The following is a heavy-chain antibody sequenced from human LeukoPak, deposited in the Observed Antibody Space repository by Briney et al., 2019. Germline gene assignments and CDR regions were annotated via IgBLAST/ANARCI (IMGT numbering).Heavy chain of an antibody. CDR2: ISAYNGNT. V-gene: IGHV1-18*01. CDR3: ARVLVYYDSSGYPSEGNENFDY. CDR1: GYTFTSYG. D-gene: IGHD3-22*01. Sequence: ASVKVSCKASGYTFTSYGISWVRQAPGQGLEWMGWISAYNGNTNYAQKLQGRVTMTTDTSASTAYMELSSLRSEDTAVYYCARVLVYYDSSGYPSEGNENFDYWDQGTLVTVSS. J-gene: IGHJ4*02.